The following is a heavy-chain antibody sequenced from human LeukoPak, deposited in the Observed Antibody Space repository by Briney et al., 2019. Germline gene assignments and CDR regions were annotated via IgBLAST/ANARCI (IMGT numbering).Heavy chain of an antibody. CDR3: ATLVGYGSFFDY. CDR1: GYSFTSYW. CDR2: IYPGDSDT. D-gene: IGHD3-10*01. Sequence: GESLKISCKGSGYSFTSYWIGWGRHVPGKGLEYMGIIYPGDSDTRYSPSFQGQVTISADKSISTAYLEWSSLKASDTAMYYCATLVGYGSFFDYWGRGTLVSVSS. J-gene: IGHJ4*02. V-gene: IGHV5-51*01.